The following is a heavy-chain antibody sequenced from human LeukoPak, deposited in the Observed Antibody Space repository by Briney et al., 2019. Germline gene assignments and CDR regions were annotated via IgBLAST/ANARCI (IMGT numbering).Heavy chain of an antibody. J-gene: IGHJ4*02. Sequence: GGSLRLSCTASGFTFDRNDMSWVRQAPGKGLERVSAFSDSGAYKHYADSVRGRFTISRDESENTLYLQMNSQRADDTAVYYCARVTWEAVPGTGPLGTHYWGQGILVTVSS. D-gene: IGHD6-19*01. CDR1: GFTFDRND. CDR2: FSDSGAYK. CDR3: ARVTWEAVPGTGPLGTHY. V-gene: IGHV3-23*01.